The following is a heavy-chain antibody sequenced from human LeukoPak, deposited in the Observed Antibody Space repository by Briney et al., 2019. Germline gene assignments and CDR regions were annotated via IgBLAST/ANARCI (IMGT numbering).Heavy chain of an antibody. Sequence: RGASVKVSCKASGYTFTGYYIHWVRQAPGQGLEWMGWINPNNGGTDYAQKFQDRVTMTRDTSISPAYMELIRLRSEDTAVYYCARDWLLSRNGAGTAFVYWGQGTLVTVSS. J-gene: IGHJ4*02. CDR3: ARDWLLSRNGAGTAFVY. CDR1: GYTFTGYY. D-gene: IGHD1-1*01. V-gene: IGHV1-2*02. CDR2: INPNNGGT.